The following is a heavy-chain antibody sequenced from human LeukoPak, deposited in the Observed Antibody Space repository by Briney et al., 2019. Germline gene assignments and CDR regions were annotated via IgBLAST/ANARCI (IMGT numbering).Heavy chain of an antibody. CDR3: ARTISQNAEAFDI. CDR2: IYPGDSDT. V-gene: IGHV5-51*01. J-gene: IGHJ3*02. Sequence: GGSLKISCKGSGYSFTSYWIGWVRQMPGKGLEWMGIIYPGDSDTRYSPSFQGQVTVSADKSISTAYLQWSSLKASDTAMYYCARTISQNAEAFDIWGQGTMVTVSS. D-gene: IGHD5-24*01. CDR1: GYSFTSYW.